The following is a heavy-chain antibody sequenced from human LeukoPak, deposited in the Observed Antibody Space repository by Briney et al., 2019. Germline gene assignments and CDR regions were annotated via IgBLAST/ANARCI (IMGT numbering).Heavy chain of an antibody. V-gene: IGHV3-30-3*01. Sequence: PRGSLRLSCAASGFTFSRYAMHWVRQAPGKGLEWVAVISYDGSNEYYADSVKGRFTISRDNSKNTLYLQTNSLRAEDTAMYYCASGGYTYDKYGIDYWGRGTLVTVSS. J-gene: IGHJ4*02. D-gene: IGHD5-18*01. CDR2: ISYDGSNE. CDR3: ASGGYTYDKYGIDY. CDR1: GFTFSRYA.